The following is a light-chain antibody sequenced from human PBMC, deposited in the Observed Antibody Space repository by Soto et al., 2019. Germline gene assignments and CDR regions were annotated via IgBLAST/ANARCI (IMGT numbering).Light chain of an antibody. CDR3: CSYTTSSTGV. CDR1: SSDVGGYNY. V-gene: IGLV2-14*01. Sequence: QSALTQPASVSGSPGQSITISCTGTSSDVGGYNYVSWYQQHPGKAPKLMIYDVDNRPSGVSNCFSGSKSGNTASLPISGLQAEDESDYYFCSYTTSSTGVFGTGTKLPVL. CDR2: DVD. J-gene: IGLJ1*01.